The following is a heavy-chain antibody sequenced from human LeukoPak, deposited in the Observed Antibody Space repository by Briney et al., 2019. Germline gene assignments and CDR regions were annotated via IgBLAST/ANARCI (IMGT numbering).Heavy chain of an antibody. CDR1: GFTFSSYA. D-gene: IGHD1-26*01. Sequence: PGRSLRLSCAASGFTFSSYAMHWVRQAPGKGLEWVAVISYDGSNKYYADSAKGRFTISRDNSKNTLYLQMNSLRAEDTAVYYCAREGATAFDYWGQGTLVTVSS. CDR2: ISYDGSNK. J-gene: IGHJ4*02. CDR3: AREGATAFDY. V-gene: IGHV3-30-3*01.